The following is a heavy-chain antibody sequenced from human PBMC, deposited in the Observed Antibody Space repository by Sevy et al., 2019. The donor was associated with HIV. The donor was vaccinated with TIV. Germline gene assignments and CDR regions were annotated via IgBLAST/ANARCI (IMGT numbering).Heavy chain of an antibody. D-gene: IGHD3-22*01. CDR3: ARRLASLYFYDSSGYSSHFDY. CDR2: IYPGDPDT. J-gene: IGHJ4*02. Sequence: GESLKISCKGSGYSFTSYWIGWVRQMPGKGLEWMGIIYPGDPDTRYSPSFQGQVTISADKSISSAYLQWTSLRASDTAKYYCARRLASLYFYDSSGYSSHFDYWGQGTLVTVSS. CDR1: GYSFTSYW. V-gene: IGHV5-51*01.